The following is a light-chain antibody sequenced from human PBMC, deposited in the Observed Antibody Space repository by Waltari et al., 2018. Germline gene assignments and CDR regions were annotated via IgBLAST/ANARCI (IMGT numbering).Light chain of an antibody. Sequence: ELVLTQSPGTLSLSPGERATLSCRASQSVRTYVAWYQQKPGQAPRLLIYGASTRATGIPDRFSGSGSGTDFSLTISRLEPEDAAVYYCQNHERLPATFGQGTKVEIK. CDR1: QSVRTY. CDR2: GAS. J-gene: IGKJ1*01. CDR3: QNHERLPAT. V-gene: IGKV3-20*01.